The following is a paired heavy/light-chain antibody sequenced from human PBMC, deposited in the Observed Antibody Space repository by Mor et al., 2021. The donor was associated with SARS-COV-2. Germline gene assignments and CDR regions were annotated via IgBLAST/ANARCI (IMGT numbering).Light chain of an antibody. CDR1: QSVSSN. CDR3: QQYNNWPLYT. CDR2: GAS. V-gene: IGKV3-15*01. J-gene: IGKJ2*01. Sequence: EIVMTQSPATLSVSPGERATLSCRASQSVSSNLAWYQQKPGQAPRLLIYGASTRATGIPARFSGSGSGTEFTLTISSLQSEDFAVYYCQQYNNWPLYTFGQGTKLEIK.
Heavy chain of an antibody. Sequence: EVQLVESGGGLVQPGGSLRLSCAASGFTFSSYSMNWVRQAPGKGLEWVSYISSSSSTIYYADSVKGRFTISRDNAKNSLYLQMNSLRAEDTAVYYCAGTTEPLYYYGMDVWGQGTTVTVSS. J-gene: IGHJ6*02. V-gene: IGHV3-48*01. CDR1: GFTFSSYS. CDR2: ISSSSSTI. D-gene: IGHD4-4*01. CDR3: AGTTEPLYYYGMDV.